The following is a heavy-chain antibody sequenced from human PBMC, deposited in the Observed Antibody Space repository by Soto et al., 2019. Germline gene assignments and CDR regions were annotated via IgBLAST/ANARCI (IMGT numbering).Heavy chain of an antibody. J-gene: IGHJ4*02. CDR3: AKDEGGIAVAGTTFGY. V-gene: IGHV3-23*01. CDR2: ISGSGGST. CDR1: GFTFSSYA. Sequence: GGSLRLSCAASGFTFSSYAMSWVRQAPGKGLEWVSAISGSGGSTYYADSVKGRFTISRDNSKNTLYLQMNSLRAEDTAVYYCAKDEGGIAVAGTTFGYWGQGTLVTVSS. D-gene: IGHD6-19*01.